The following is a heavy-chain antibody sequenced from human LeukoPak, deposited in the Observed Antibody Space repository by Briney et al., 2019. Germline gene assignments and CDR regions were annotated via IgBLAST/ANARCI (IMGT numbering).Heavy chain of an antibody. CDR1: GGSISSSSYY. CDR2: IYYSGST. D-gene: IGHD3-3*01. Sequence: SETLSLTCTVSGGSISSSSYYWGWIRQPPGKGLEWIGSIYYSGSTYYNPSLKSRVTISVDTSKNRFSLKLSSVTAADTAVYYCAREFSWSGFFDYWGQGTLVTVSS. J-gene: IGHJ4*02. CDR3: AREFSWSGFFDY. V-gene: IGHV4-39*07.